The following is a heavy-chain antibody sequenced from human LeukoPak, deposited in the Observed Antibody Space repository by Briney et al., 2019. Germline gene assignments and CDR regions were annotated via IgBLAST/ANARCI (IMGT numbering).Heavy chain of an antibody. Sequence: SETLSLTCTVSGYSISSGYYWGWIRQPPGKGLEWIGSIYHSGSTYYNPSLKSRVTISVDTSKNQFSLKLSSVTAADTAVYYCARVSNYIYYYYYYMDVWGKGTTVTVSS. V-gene: IGHV4-38-2*02. CDR3: ARVSNYIYYYYYYMDV. D-gene: IGHD4-11*01. CDR1: GYSISSGYY. J-gene: IGHJ6*03. CDR2: IYHSGST.